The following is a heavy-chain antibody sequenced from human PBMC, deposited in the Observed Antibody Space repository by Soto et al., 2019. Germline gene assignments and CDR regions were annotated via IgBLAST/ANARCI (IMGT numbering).Heavy chain of an antibody. V-gene: IGHV1-18*01. J-gene: IGHJ4*02. CDR1: NYSFSSFG. CDR2: INPSNDNT. CDR3: ARDPFYTEGNLQVGYFDS. D-gene: IGHD3-16*01. Sequence: QVQMVQSGPEVKKPGASVKVSCKASNYSFSSFGISWMRQAPGQGLEWMAWINPSNDNTNYAQSLQGRVTLTTYTSTSTAYMELRSLRSDDTAVYYCARDPFYTEGNLQVGYFDSWGQGTLVTVSS.